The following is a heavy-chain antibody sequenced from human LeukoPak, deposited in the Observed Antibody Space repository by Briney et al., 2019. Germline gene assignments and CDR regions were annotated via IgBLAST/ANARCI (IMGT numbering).Heavy chain of an antibody. D-gene: IGHD3-16*01. J-gene: IGHJ4*02. Sequence: ASVTVSCKASGGTFSSYAITWVRQAPGQGLEWMGGIIPFFDTTNYAQKFQGRVTITADKSTSTAYMELSSLRSEDTAVYYCARDHSAALYYPDYWGQGTLVTVSS. V-gene: IGHV1-69*06. CDR3: ARDHSAALYYPDY. CDR1: GGTFSSYA. CDR2: IIPFFDTT.